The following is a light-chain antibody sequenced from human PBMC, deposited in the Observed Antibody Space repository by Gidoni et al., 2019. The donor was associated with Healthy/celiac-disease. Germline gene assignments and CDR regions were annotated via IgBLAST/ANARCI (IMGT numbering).Light chain of an antibody. V-gene: IGKV1-5*03. CDR3: QQYNNLWT. J-gene: IGKJ1*01. Sequence: DIQMTQSPSTLSASVGDRVTITCRASQSISSWLAWYQQKPGKAPNRLIYKASSLESGVPSRFSGSGSGTEFTLTISSLQPDDSATYYCQQYNNLWTFGQGTKVEIK. CDR2: KAS. CDR1: QSISSW.